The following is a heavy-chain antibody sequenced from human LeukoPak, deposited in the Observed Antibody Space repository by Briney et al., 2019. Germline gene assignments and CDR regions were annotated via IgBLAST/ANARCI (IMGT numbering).Heavy chain of an antibody. CDR1: GFTFSTYA. V-gene: IGHV3-23*01. D-gene: IGHD6-13*01. J-gene: IGHJ1*01. Sequence: GGSLRLSCAASGFTFSTYAMSWVRQAPGKGPQWVSGISGSGGSTYYTDSVKGRFTISRDNSKNTLYLQMNSLRAEDTAVYYCAKDPTDTSSWYIVEYFQHWGQGTLVTVSS. CDR3: AKDPTDTSSWYIVEYFQH. CDR2: ISGSGGST.